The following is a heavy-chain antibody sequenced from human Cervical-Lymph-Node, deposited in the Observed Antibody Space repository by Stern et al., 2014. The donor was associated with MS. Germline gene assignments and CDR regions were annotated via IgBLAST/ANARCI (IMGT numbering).Heavy chain of an antibody. D-gene: IGHD3-22*01. Sequence: EVQLVESGAEVKKPGESVTISCQGSGYTFTTYWIVWVRQVPGQGLEWMGIFYPGDSATRYSLTFQGQVTISADDSISTAYLHLSSLKASDTAMYYCARATEGSYYDSSGFYSWYFDLWGRGTLVTVSS. CDR2: FYPGDSAT. CDR3: ARATEGSYYDSSGFYSWYFDL. V-gene: IGHV5-51*03. CDR1: GYTFTTYW. J-gene: IGHJ2*01.